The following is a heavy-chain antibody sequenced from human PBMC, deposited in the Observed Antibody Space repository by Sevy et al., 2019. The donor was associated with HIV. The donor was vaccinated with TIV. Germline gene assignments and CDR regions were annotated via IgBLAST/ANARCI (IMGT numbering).Heavy chain of an antibody. V-gene: IGHV4-34*01. Sequence: SETLSLTCAVYGGSFSGYYWSWIRQPPGKGLEWIGEINHSGSTNYNPSLKSRVTISVDTSKNQFSLKLSSVTAADTVVYYCAGHYGSGSYYNVKYYFDYWGQGTLVTVSS. J-gene: IGHJ4*02. CDR2: INHSGST. CDR3: AGHYGSGSYYNVKYYFDY. D-gene: IGHD3-10*01. CDR1: GGSFSGYY.